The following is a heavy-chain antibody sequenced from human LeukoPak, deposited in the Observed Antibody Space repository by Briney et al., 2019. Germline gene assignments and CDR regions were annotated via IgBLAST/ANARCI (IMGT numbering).Heavy chain of an antibody. V-gene: IGHV4-39*07. J-gene: IGHJ5*02. CDR1: GDSISSSRYY. CDR3: AREGRGDYGDYYLGS. D-gene: IGHD4-17*01. Sequence: SETLSLTCTVSGDSISSSRYYWGWIRQPPGKGLEWIGSVSYSGSTNYNPSLKSRVTISVDTSKNQFSLKLSSVTAADTAVYYCAREGRGDYGDYYLGSWGQGTLVTVSS. CDR2: VSYSGST.